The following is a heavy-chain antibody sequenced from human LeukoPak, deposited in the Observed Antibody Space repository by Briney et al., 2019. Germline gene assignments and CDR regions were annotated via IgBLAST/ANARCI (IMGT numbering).Heavy chain of an antibody. CDR1: GYTFGTSW. CDR2: IYPGDSDT. CDR3: ARVSTVAISYYYMDV. Sequence: GESLKTSCTGSGYTFGTSWIAWVRQMPGKGLEWMGIIYPGDSDTRYSPSFKGQVTISADTSTATAYLQWSSLRASDTAMYYCARVSTVAISYYYMDVWGKGTTVTVSS. D-gene: IGHD2/OR15-2a*01. J-gene: IGHJ6*03. V-gene: IGHV5-51*01.